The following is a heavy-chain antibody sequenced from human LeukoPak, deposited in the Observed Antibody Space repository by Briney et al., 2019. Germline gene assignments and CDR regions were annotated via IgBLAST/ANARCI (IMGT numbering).Heavy chain of an antibody. Sequence: SETLSLTCTVSGGSISSYYWSWIRQPPGKGLEWIGYIYYSGSTNYNPSLKSRVTISVDTSKNQFSLKLSSVTAADTAVYYCASQIPAGYSSSWYEVWGQGTLVTVSS. J-gene: IGHJ4*02. D-gene: IGHD6-13*01. V-gene: IGHV4-59*01. CDR2: IYYSGST. CDR1: GGSISSYY. CDR3: ASQIPAGYSSSWYEV.